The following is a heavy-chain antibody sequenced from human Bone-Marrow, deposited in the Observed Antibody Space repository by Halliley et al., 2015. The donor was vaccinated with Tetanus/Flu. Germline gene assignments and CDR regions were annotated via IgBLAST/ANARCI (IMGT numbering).Heavy chain of an antibody. CDR2: RYHRGTP. Sequence: EWFGYRYHRGTPSYNPSLKSRVTISVATSKNQFSLTLTSVTAADPAVYYCARDPAGDYGFWGQGILVTVSP. D-gene: IGHD4-17*01. V-gene: IGHV4-59*01. CDR3: ARDPAGDYGF. J-gene: IGHJ4*02.